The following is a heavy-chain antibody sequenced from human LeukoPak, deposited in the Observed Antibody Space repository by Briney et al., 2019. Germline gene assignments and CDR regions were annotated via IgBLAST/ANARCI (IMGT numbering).Heavy chain of an antibody. CDR1: GFTFSSYS. Sequence: PGGSLRLSCAASGFTFSSYSMNWVRQAPGKGLEWVSSISSNSSYIYYADSVKGRFTISRDNAKNSLYLRMNSLRAEDTAVYYCARDSSSSRDYWGQGTLVTVSS. CDR2: ISSNSSYI. D-gene: IGHD6-13*01. J-gene: IGHJ4*02. V-gene: IGHV3-21*01. CDR3: ARDSSSSRDY.